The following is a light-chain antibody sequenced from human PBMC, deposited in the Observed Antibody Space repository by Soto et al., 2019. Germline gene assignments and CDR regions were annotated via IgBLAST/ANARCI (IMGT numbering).Light chain of an antibody. V-gene: IGKV3-20*01. J-gene: IGKJ1*01. CDR2: GAS. CDR3: QQYSSAPWT. CDR1: QSVSSSY. Sequence: EIVLTQSPGTLSLSPGERATLSCRASQSVSSSYLAWYQQKPGQAHRLLIYGASIRATGIPDRFSGSGSGTDFTLTISRLEPEDFAVYYCQQYSSAPWTFGQGTKVEIK.